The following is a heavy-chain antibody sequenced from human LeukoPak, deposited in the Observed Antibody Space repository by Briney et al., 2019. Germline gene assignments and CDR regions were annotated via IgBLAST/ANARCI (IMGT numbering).Heavy chain of an antibody. J-gene: IGHJ4*02. Sequence: SETLSLTSTVSGGSISSHYWSWIRQPPGKGLEWIGYIYYSGSTNYNPSLKSRVTISVDTSKNQFSLKLSSVTAADTAVYYCARAGEYCSSTSCYWRLDYWGQGTLVTVSS. CDR3: ARAGEYCSSTSCYWRLDY. CDR1: GGSISSHY. V-gene: IGHV4-59*11. D-gene: IGHD2-2*01. CDR2: IYYSGST.